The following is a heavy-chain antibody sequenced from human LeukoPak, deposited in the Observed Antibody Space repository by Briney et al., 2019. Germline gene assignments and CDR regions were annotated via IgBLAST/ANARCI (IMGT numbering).Heavy chain of an antibody. V-gene: IGHV4-61*02. CDR2: IYTSGST. Sequence: PSETLSLTCTVSGGSISSGSYYWSWIRQPAGKGLEWIGRIYTSGSTNYNPSLKSRVTISVDTSKNQFSLKLSSVTAADTAVYYCAREALAYYDFWNNWFDPWGQGTLVTVSS. CDR1: GGSISSGSYY. J-gene: IGHJ5*02. D-gene: IGHD3-3*01. CDR3: AREALAYYDFWNNWFDP.